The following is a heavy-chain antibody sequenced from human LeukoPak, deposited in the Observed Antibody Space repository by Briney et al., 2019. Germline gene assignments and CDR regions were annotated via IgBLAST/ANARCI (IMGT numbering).Heavy chain of an antibody. Sequence: GGSLRLSCAASGFTFSSYAMSWVRQAPGKGLEWVSAISGSGGSTYYADSVKGRFTISRDNAKNSLYLQMNSLRAEDTAVYYCARANFWSGYYDYWGQGTLVTVSS. CDR2: ISGSGGST. J-gene: IGHJ4*02. CDR1: GFTFSSYA. V-gene: IGHV3-23*01. CDR3: ARANFWSGYYDY. D-gene: IGHD3-3*01.